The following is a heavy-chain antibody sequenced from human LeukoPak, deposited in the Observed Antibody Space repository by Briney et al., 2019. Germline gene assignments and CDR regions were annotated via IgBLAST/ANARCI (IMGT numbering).Heavy chain of an antibody. CDR3: ARETGSCKGNYFDY. D-gene: IGHD3-9*01. Sequence: GASVKVSCKASGYTFTNYGISWVRQAPGQGLEWMGWISAYNGNTNYAQKLQGRVTMTTDTSTSTAYMEVRSLRSDDTAVYYCARETGSCKGNYFDYWGQGTLVTVSS. J-gene: IGHJ4*02. CDR2: ISAYNGNT. V-gene: IGHV1-18*04. CDR1: GYTFTNYG.